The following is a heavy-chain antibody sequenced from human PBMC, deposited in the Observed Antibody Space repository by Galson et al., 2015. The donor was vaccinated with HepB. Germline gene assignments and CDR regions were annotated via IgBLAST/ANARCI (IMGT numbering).Heavy chain of an antibody. V-gene: IGHV3-11*01. D-gene: IGHD3-16*01. CDR3: ARDLHWGMEAFEI. CDR2: IRSSGSTI. CDR1: GFTFSDYY. Sequence: SLRLSCAASGFTFSDYYMSWIRQAPGQGLEWVSYIRSSGSTIYYADSVKGRFTISRDNAKNSLYLQMNSLRAEDTAVYYCARDLHWGMEAFEIWGQGTMVTVSS. J-gene: IGHJ3*02.